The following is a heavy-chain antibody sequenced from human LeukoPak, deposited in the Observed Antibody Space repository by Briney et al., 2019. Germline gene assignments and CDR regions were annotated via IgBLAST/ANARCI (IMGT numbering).Heavy chain of an antibody. J-gene: IGHJ3*02. CDR3: ARRGIVGATGGAFDI. Sequence: GESLKVSCKGSGYIFTNYWIGWVRQMPGKGLEWMGIIYPGDSDTKYSPSFQGQVTISADKSITTAYLQWSSLKASDTAMYYCARRGIVGATGGAFDIWGQGTMVTVSS. V-gene: IGHV5-51*01. D-gene: IGHD1-26*01. CDR2: IYPGDSDT. CDR1: GYIFTNYW.